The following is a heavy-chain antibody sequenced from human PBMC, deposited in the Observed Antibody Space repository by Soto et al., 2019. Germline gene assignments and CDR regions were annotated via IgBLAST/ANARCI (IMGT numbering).Heavy chain of an antibody. CDR2: INLDGITT. CDR3: ARGYYSSSMDY. D-gene: IGHD6-6*01. V-gene: IGHV3-74*01. CDR1: GFSFRSYW. Sequence: GGSLRLSCAVSGFSFRSYWMHWVRQGPGKELVWVSRINLDGITTNYADSVKGRFTISRDNAKNTLYLQMNSLRAEDTAVYYCARGYYSSSMDYWGQGTLVTVYS. J-gene: IGHJ4*02.